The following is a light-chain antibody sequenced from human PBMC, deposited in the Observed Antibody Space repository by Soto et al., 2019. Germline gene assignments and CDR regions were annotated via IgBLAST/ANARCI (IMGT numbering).Light chain of an antibody. V-gene: IGKV1-9*01. CDR2: AAS. J-gene: IGKJ4*01. Sequence: DIQFTQSPAFLSASVGDRVTITCRASQGISSYLAWYQQKPGKAPKLLIYAASTLQSGVPSRFSGSGSGTEFTLTISSLQPEDFATYYCQQLNSYPALTFGGGTKVDIK. CDR1: QGISSY. CDR3: QQLNSYPALT.